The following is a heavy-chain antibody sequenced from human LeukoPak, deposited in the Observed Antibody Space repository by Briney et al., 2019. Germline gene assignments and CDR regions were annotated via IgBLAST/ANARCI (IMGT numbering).Heavy chain of an antibody. J-gene: IGHJ4*02. CDR1: GVSISSSNYY. CDR2: IYYSGTT. Sequence: SETLSLTCIVSGVSISSSNYYWGWIRQSPGRGLEWIGSIYYSGTTYYNPSLKSRVTISVDTSKNQFSLNLSSVTAADTAVYYCARFGLWLGEDYWGQGTLVTVSS. V-gene: IGHV4-39*01. D-gene: IGHD3-10*01. CDR3: ARFGLWLGEDY.